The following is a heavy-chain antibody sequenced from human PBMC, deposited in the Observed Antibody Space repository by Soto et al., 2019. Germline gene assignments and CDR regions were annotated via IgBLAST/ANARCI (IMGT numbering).Heavy chain of an antibody. J-gene: IGHJ6*02. D-gene: IGHD3-22*01. V-gene: IGHV1-2*04. CDR3: ARLKASSGYYYYYYGMDV. CDR1: GYTFTGYY. Sequence: ASVKVSCKASGYTFTGYYMHWVRQAPGQGLEWMGWINPNSGGTNYAQKFQGWVTMTRDTSISTAYMELSRLRSDDTAVYYCARLKASSGYYYYYYGMDVWGQGTTVTVSS. CDR2: INPNSGGT.